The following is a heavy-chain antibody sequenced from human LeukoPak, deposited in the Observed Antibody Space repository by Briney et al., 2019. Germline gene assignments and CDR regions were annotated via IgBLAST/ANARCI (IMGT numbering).Heavy chain of an antibody. V-gene: IGHV4-30-2*01. J-gene: IGHJ5*02. CDR1: GASISSGGYS. D-gene: IGHD3-22*01. Sequence: PSETLSLTCAVSGASISSGGYSWSWIRQPPGKVLEWIGYIYHSGNTYFNPSLNSRVSISVDRSKNQFSLKLSSVTAADTAVYYCARGFGYYYDSSGPRKNWFGPWGQGTLVTVSS. CDR3: ARGFGYYYDSSGPRKNWFGP. CDR2: IYHSGNT.